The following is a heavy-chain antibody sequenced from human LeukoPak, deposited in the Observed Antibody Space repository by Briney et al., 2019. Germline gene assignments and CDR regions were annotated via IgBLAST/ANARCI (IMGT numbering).Heavy chain of an antibody. J-gene: IGHJ4*02. CDR3: ARPSRGSTPDY. CDR1: GFTFNNYW. Sequence: GGSLRLSCAASGFTFNNYWMSWVREVPGKGVECVANIKQDGSEKFYVSSVKGLFTISRDNANISLYLQMNSLRAEDTAVYYCARPSRGSTPDYWGQGTLVTVSS. V-gene: IGHV3-7*04. CDR2: IKQDGSEK. D-gene: IGHD1-26*01.